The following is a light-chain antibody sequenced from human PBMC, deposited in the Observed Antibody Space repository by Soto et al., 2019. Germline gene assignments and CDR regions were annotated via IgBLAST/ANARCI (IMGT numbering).Light chain of an antibody. J-gene: IGLJ1*01. CDR3: SSYTNSGTYV. CDR2: DVS. Sequence: QSVLTQPASVSGSPGQSITISCTGTSRDVGSYNYVSWYQQDPGKAPKLIFYDVSNRPSGVSDRFSVSKSGNTASLTISNLQAEDEAAYYCSSYTNSGTYVFGTGTKVTVL. V-gene: IGLV2-14*01. CDR1: SRDVGSYNY.